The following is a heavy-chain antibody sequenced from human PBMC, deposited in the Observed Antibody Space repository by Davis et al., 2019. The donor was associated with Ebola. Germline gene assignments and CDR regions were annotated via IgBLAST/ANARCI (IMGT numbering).Heavy chain of an antibody. CDR2: VYYTGST. Sequence: MPSETLSLTCPVSGGSISTYYWSWIRQSPGKGLEWIGYVYYTGSTDYNPSLKSRVTMSVDTSKKQFSLRLTSVTAADTAVYYCARRDGSSGWYNYYGMDVWGQGTTVTVSS. D-gene: IGHD6-19*01. CDR1: GGSISTYY. CDR3: ARRDGSSGWYNYYGMDV. V-gene: IGHV4-59*08. J-gene: IGHJ6*02.